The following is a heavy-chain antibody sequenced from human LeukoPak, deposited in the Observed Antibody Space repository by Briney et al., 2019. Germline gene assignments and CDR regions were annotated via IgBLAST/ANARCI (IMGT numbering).Heavy chain of an antibody. CDR3: ARSSQWLRLRGLDY. CDR1: GWSFSGYY. V-gene: IGHV4-34*01. Sequence: SETLSLTCDVYGWSFSGYYWSWIRQPPGKGLEWIGEINHSGSTNYNPSLKSRVTISVDTSKNQFSLKLSSVTAADTAVYYCARSSQWLRLRGLDYWGQGTLVTVSS. CDR2: INHSGST. J-gene: IGHJ4*02. D-gene: IGHD5-12*01.